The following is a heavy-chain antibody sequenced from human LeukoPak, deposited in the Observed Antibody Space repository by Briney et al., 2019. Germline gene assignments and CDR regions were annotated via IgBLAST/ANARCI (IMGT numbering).Heavy chain of an antibody. J-gene: IGHJ4*02. CDR3: ARRAHYFDY. CDR2: IYYSGST. Sequence: SETLSLTCTVSGGSISSSSYYWGWIRQPPGKGLEWIGSIYYSGSTYYNPSLKSRVTISVDTSKNQFSLKLSSVTAADTAVYYCARRAHYFDYWGQGTLVTVSS. V-gene: IGHV4-39*07. CDR1: GGSISSSSYY.